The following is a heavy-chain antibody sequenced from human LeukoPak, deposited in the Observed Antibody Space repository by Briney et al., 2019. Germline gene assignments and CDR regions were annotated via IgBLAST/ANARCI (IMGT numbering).Heavy chain of an antibody. J-gene: IGHJ4*02. CDR3: ARAGVDKTIFTSPFEY. D-gene: IGHD5-18*01. V-gene: IGHV4-59*12. Sequence: SETLSLTCSVSGGSINNYYWSWIRQPPGKGLEWIGEIYHSGSTNYNPSLKSRVTISVDKSKNQFSLKLSFVTAADTAVYYCARAGVDKTIFTSPFEYWSQGTLVTVSS. CDR1: GGSINNYY. CDR2: IYHSGST.